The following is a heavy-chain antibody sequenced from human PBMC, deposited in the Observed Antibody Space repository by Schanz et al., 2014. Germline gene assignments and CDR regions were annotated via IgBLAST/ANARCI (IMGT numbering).Heavy chain of an antibody. V-gene: IGHV3-66*01. CDR3: AKDMHKDYGGKPQAFDI. CDR2: IYTSGST. J-gene: IGHJ3*02. D-gene: IGHD4-17*01. CDR1: GFTVSSNY. Sequence: EARLVESGGGLVQPGGSLRLSCAASGFTVSSNYMSWVRQAPGKGLEWVSVIYTSGSTYYADSVRGRFTFSRDNSKNTLYLQMNSLRAEDTAVYYCAKDMHKDYGGKPQAFDIWGQGTMVTVSS.